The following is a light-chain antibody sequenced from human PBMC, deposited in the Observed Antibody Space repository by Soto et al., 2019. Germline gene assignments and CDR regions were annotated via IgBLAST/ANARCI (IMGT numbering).Light chain of an antibody. CDR3: CSYSSGSTPWV. J-gene: IGLJ1*01. V-gene: IGLV2-14*03. CDR2: DVS. Sequence: QSVLTQPASVSGSPGQSITISCTGTSSDVGGYNYVSWYQHHPGKAPKLIIFDVSDRPSGISDRFSASKSGNTASLTISGLQAEDEADYYCCSYSSGSTPWVLGTRTKVNVL. CDR1: SSDVGGYNY.